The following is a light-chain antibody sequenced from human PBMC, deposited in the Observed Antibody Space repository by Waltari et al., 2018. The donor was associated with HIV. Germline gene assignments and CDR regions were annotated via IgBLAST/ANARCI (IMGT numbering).Light chain of an antibody. CDR2: KDS. CDR3: QSADSSGTYLGI. CDR1: ALANQY. Sequence: SYELTQPPSVSVSPGQTARITCSGDALANQYAYWYQRKPGQAPGLVIYKDSERSSGIPERFSGSSSGTTVTLTISGVQAEDEADYYCQSADSSGTYLGIFGGGTKLTVL. V-gene: IGLV3-25*03. J-gene: IGLJ2*01.